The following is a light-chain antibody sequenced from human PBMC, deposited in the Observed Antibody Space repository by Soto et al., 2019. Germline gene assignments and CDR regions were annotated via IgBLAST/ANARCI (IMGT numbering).Light chain of an antibody. Sequence: EIVMTQSPATLSVSPGERATLSCRASQSVSSSLAWYQHKPGQAPRLLIYGASTRATGIPARFSGSGSGTEFTLTISSLQSEDLAVYYCQQYKNWLTWTFGHGTKVEI. J-gene: IGKJ1*01. CDR2: GAS. CDR3: QQYKNWLTWT. V-gene: IGKV3-15*01. CDR1: QSVSSS.